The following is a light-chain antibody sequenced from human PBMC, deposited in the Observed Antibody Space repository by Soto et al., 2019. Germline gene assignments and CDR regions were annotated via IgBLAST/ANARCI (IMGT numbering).Light chain of an antibody. J-gene: IGKJ4*01. CDR3: QQLNRYPLT. Sequence: DIQLTQSPSFLPASVGDRVTITCRASQGISNYLAWYQQKPGKAPGLLMYAASTLQRGVSSRFSGSGSGTEFTLRISNMQLVDLSTYYCQQLNRYPLTFGGGTKVETK. V-gene: IGKV1-9*01. CDR1: QGISNY. CDR2: AAS.